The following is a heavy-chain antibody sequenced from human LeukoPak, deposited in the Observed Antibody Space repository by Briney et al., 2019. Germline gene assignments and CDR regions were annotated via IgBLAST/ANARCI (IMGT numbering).Heavy chain of an antibody. Sequence: SVKVSCKASGGTFSSSAISWVRQAPGQGLEWRGGIIPIFGTADYAQKFQGRVTITADESTSTAYMELSSLRSEDTAVYYCARGYYDSSGYYYGDAFDIWGQGTMVTVSS. CDR2: IIPIFGTA. CDR1: GGTFSSSA. J-gene: IGHJ3*02. V-gene: IGHV1-69*13. D-gene: IGHD3-22*01. CDR3: ARGYYDSSGYYYGDAFDI.